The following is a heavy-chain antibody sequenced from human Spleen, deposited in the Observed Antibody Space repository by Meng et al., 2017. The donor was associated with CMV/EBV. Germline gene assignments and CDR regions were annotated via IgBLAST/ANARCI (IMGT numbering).Heavy chain of an antibody. CDR3: ARSGSSWCMDY. D-gene: IGHD6-13*01. CDR2: ISYDGTNK. J-gene: IGHJ4*02. CDR1: GFTFSSYG. Sequence: LSCAASGFTFSSYGMHWVRQAPGKGLEWVAFISYDGTNKYYADSVKDRFTISRDNSKNTLYLQMNSLRAEDTAVYYCARSGSSWCMDYWGQGTLVTVSS. V-gene: IGHV3-30*03.